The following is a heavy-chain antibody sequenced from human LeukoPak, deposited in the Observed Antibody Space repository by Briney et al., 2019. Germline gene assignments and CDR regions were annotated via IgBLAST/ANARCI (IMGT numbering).Heavy chain of an antibody. V-gene: IGHV3-23*01. Sequence: GGSLRLSCAASGFTFSSYAMSWVRQAPGKGLEWVSAISGSGGSTYYADSVKGRFTISRDNSKNTLYLQMNSLRAEDTAVYYCARGWGSYEHPIIAAAGPYGYWGQGTLVTVSS. CDR2: ISGSGGST. CDR1: GFTFSSYA. J-gene: IGHJ4*02. D-gene: IGHD6-13*01. CDR3: ARGWGSYEHPIIAAAGPYGY.